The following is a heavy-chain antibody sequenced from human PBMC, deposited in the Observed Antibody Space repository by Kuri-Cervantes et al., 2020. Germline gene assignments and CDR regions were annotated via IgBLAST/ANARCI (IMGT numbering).Heavy chain of an antibody. D-gene: IGHD6-19*01. J-gene: IGHJ4*02. CDR2: ISYDGSNK. CDR1: GFTFSSYG. Sequence: LSLTCAASGFTFSSYGMHWVRQAPGKGLEWVAVISYDGSNKYYADSVKGRFTISRDNSKNTLYLQMNSLRAEDTAVYYCAKGPGGSSSGWYVGIDWGQGTLVTVSS. V-gene: IGHV3-30*18. CDR3: AKGPGGSSSGWYVGID.